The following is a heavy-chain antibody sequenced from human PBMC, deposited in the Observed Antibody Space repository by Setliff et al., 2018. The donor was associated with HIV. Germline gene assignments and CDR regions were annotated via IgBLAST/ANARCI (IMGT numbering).Heavy chain of an antibody. CDR3: ARDPSSGIYYDSSGQYFQN. Sequence: ASVKVSCKDSGYTFTSYGISWVRQAPGQGLEWMGWISAYNGNTNYAQKFQGRVSMTIDTSTSTAYMGLRSLRPDDTAVYFCARDPSSGIYYDSSGQYFQNWGQGTLVTVSS. CDR2: ISAYNGNT. CDR1: GYTFTSYG. V-gene: IGHV1-18*01. D-gene: IGHD3-22*01. J-gene: IGHJ1*01.